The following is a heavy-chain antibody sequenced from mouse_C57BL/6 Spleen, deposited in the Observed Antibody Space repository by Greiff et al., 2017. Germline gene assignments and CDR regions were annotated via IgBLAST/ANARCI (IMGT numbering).Heavy chain of an antibody. J-gene: IGHJ4*01. CDR1: GYTFTSYW. V-gene: IGHV1-69*01. D-gene: IGHD1-1*01. CDR3: ARLYYGGPHYYAMDY. CDR2: IDPSDSYT. Sequence: QVQLQQPGAELVMPGASVKLSCKASGYTFTSYWMHWVKQRPGQGLEWIGEIDPSDSYTTYTQKFKGKSTLTVDKSSSTAYMQLSSLTSEYSAVYYCARLYYGGPHYYAMDYWGQGTSVTVSS.